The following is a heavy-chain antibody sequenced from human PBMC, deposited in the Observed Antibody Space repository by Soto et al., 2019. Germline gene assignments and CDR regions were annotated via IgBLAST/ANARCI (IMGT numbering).Heavy chain of an antibody. CDR3: AKASSTTIFGVVFKWFDP. CDR1: GGSFSGYY. V-gene: IGHV4-34*01. Sequence: PSETLSLTCAVYGGSFSGYYWSWIRQPPGKGLEWIGEINHSGSTNYNPSLKSRVTISVDTSKNQFSLKLSSVTAADTAVYYCAKASSTTIFGVVFKWFDPWGQGTLVTVSS. J-gene: IGHJ5*02. D-gene: IGHD3-3*01. CDR2: INHSGST.